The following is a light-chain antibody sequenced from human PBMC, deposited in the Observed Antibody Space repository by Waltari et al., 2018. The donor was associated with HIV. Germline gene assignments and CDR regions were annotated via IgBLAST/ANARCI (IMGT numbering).Light chain of an antibody. CDR3: QKYDSAPRT. CDR1: QVINNY. J-gene: IGKJ1*01. V-gene: IGKV1-27*01. CDR2: AAS. Sequence: DIQMTKSPSSLSASVGDRVTITCRASQVINNYLAWYRQRPGEVPVLLIYAASTLQSGVPSRFCGSGSGTDFTLTINSLQPEDVATYFCQKYDSAPRTVGQGTKVEI.